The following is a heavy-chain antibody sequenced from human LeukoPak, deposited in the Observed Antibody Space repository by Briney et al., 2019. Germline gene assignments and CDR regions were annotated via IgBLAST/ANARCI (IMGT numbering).Heavy chain of an antibody. CDR3: ARSMAAAGPRGWFDP. Sequence: SQTLSLTCTVSGGSISGYNWNWIRQPPGKVLEWIGYIYYSGTSNYNPSLKSRVTISVDTSKYQFSLKLTSVTAADTAVYYCARSMAAAGPRGWFDPWGQGTLVTVSS. D-gene: IGHD6-13*01. CDR2: IYYSGTS. V-gene: IGHV4-59*01. CDR1: GGSISGYN. J-gene: IGHJ5*02.